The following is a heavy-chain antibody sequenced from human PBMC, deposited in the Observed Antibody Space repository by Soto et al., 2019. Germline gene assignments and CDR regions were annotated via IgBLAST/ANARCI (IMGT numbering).Heavy chain of an antibody. V-gene: IGHV1-18*01. CDR2: ISAYNGNT. CDR1: GYTFTSYG. D-gene: IGHD1-7*01. Sequence: QVQLVQSGAEVKKPGASVKVSCKASGYTFTSYGINWVRQAPGQGLEWMGWISAYNGNTNYAQKLQGRVTMTTDTSTSTAYMELRSLRSDDTAVYYCARVITETTFYYYSGMDVWGQGTTVTVSS. J-gene: IGHJ6*02. CDR3: ARVITETTFYYYSGMDV.